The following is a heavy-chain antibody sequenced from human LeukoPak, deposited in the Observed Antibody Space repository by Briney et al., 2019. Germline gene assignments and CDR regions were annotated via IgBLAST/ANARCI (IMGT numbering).Heavy chain of an antibody. J-gene: IGHJ4*02. CDR1: GFTFSSYA. D-gene: IGHD2-2*01. CDR2: ISGSGGSI. CDR3: ARSQPSVRRFDY. Sequence: GGSLRLSCAASGFTFSSYAMSWVRQAPGKGLEWVSSISGSGGSIYYADSVKGRFTISRDNSKSTLYLQMNSLRAEDTAVYYCARSQPSVRRFDYWGQGTLVTVSS. V-gene: IGHV3-23*01.